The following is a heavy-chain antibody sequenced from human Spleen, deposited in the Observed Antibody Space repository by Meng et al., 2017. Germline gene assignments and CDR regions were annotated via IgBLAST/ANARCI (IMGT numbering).Heavy chain of an antibody. D-gene: IGHD6-13*01. Sequence: QITLKESGPTLVKPTQTRTLTCAFSGFSLSTRGMGVGWIRQPPGKALEWLALIYWDGDVRYSPSLKNRLTVTKDTSKNQVVLSLTNMEPVDTATYYCAHRRVAAANWFDPWGQGTLVTVSS. J-gene: IGHJ5*02. CDR3: AHRRVAAANWFDP. V-gene: IGHV2-5*02. CDR2: IYWDGDV. CDR1: GFSLSTRGMG.